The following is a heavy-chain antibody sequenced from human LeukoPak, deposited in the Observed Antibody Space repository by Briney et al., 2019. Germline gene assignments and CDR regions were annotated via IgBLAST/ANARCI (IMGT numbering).Heavy chain of an antibody. CDR2: ITSSSSYI. V-gene: IGHV3-21*01. CDR3: ARVVTGFGSGPWEWDYHHYMDV. CDR1: GFTFSSYC. D-gene: IGHD6-25*01. Sequence: PGGSLRLSCAASGFTFSSYCMNWVRRAPGKGLEWVSSITSSSSYIYYADSVKGRFTISRDNAKNSLYLQMNSLRAEDTAVYYCARVVTGFGSGPWEWDYHHYMDVWGKGTTVTVSS. J-gene: IGHJ6*03.